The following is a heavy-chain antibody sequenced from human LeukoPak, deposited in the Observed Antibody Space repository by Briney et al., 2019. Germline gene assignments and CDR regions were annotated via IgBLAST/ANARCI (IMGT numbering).Heavy chain of an antibody. D-gene: IGHD1-26*01. V-gene: IGHV4-34*01. J-gene: IGHJ4*02. CDR2: INHSGST. CDR3: ARGVNSGYFDY. CDR1: GGSFSGYY. Sequence: SETLSLTCAVYGGSFSGYYWSWIRQPPGKGLEWIGEINHSGSTNYNPSLKSRVTISVDTSKNQFSLKLSSVTAADTAVYYCARGVNSGYFDYCGQGTLVTVSS.